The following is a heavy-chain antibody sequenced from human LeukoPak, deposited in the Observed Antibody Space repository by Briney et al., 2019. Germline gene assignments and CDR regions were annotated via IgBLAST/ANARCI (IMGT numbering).Heavy chain of an antibody. J-gene: IGHJ4*02. D-gene: IGHD4-23*01. V-gene: IGHV3-21*01. CDR1: GFTFSGST. CDR3: ARGGVSVGGNFDY. Sequence: GGSLRLSCAASGFTFSGSTMNWVRQAPGKGLGWVSFISTSSSYIYYADSMKGRFTISRDSANNSLFLQMNSLRAEDTAVYYCARGGVSVGGNFDYWGQGTLVTVSS. CDR2: ISTSSSYI.